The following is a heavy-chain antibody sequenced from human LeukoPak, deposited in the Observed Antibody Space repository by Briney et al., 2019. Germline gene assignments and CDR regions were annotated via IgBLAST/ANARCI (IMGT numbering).Heavy chain of an antibody. Sequence: GGSLRLSCAASGFTFSSYAMSWVRQAPGKGLEWVSAISGSGGSTYYADSVKGRFTISRDNSKNTLYLQMNSLRAEDTAIYYCAKDSQWAHSHFDYWGQGTLVTVSS. D-gene: IGHD1-26*01. CDR2: ISGSGGST. CDR1: GFTFSSYA. CDR3: AKDSQWAHSHFDY. J-gene: IGHJ4*02. V-gene: IGHV3-23*01.